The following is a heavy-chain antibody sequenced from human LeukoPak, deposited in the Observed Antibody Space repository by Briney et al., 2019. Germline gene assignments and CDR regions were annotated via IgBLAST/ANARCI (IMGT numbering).Heavy chain of an antibody. CDR1: GFTISSYG. CDR3: AKDPKVFLFVYSSSSYFDY. V-gene: IGHV3-30*02. J-gene: IGHJ4*02. CDR2: IRYDGSNK. Sequence: PGGSLRLSCAASGFTISSYGMHWVRQAPGKGLEWVAFIRYDGSNKYYADSVKGRFTISRDNSKNTLYLQMNSLRAEDTAVYYCAKDPKVFLFVYSSSSYFDYWGQGTLVTVSS. D-gene: IGHD6-6*01.